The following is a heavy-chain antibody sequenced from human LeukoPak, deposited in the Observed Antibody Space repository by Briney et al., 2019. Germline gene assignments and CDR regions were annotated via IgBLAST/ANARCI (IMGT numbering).Heavy chain of an antibody. D-gene: IGHD6-13*01. CDR2: ISGSGGST. CDR1: GFTFSSYA. J-gene: IGHJ1*01. Sequence: GGSLRLSCAASGFTFSSYAMSWVRQAPGKGLEWVSAISGSGGSTYYADSVKGRFTISRDNSKNTLYLQMNSLRAEDTAVYYCTTPAAGPRAEYSLYWGQGTLVTVSS. V-gene: IGHV3-23*01. CDR3: TTPAAGPRAEYSLY.